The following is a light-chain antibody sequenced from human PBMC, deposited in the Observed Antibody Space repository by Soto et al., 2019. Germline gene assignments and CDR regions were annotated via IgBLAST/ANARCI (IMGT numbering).Light chain of an antibody. CDR1: QSVSSN. CDR2: DAS. V-gene: IGKV3-20*01. J-gene: IGKJ5*01. Sequence: EIVMTQSPATLSVSPGERATLSCRASQSVSSNLAWYQQKPGQAPRLLIHDASRRATGIPDRFSGSGSGTDFTFTISRLEPEDFAVYYCQQYGSSPITFGQGTRLEIK. CDR3: QQYGSSPIT.